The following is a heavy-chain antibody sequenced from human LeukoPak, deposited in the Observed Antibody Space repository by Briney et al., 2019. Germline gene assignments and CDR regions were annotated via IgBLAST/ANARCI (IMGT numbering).Heavy chain of an antibody. Sequence: PGGSLRLSCAASGFTFSSYSMNWVRRAPGKGLECVSSISMRSSYIYYADAVKRRLTISRAKAKNSLYLHINSLRAEDTAVYYCARDGSSYGPWYYYYMDVWGKETTVTVSS. D-gene: IGHD5-18*01. CDR2: ISMRSSYI. CDR3: ARDGSSYGPWYYYYMDV. CDR1: GFTFSSYS. J-gene: IGHJ6*03. V-gene: IGHV3-21*01.